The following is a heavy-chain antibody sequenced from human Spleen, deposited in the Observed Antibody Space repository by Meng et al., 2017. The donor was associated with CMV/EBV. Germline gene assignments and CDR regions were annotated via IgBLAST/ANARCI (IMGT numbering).Heavy chain of an antibody. CDR1: GYTFTGYY. J-gene: IGHJ4*02. CDR2: INPNNGGT. CDR3: ARVGDWYQLLYHFDY. Sequence: ASVKVSCKASGYTFTGYYMHWVRQAPGQGLEWMGWINPNNGGTNYARKFQGRVTMTRDTSISAAYMELSRLASDDTAVYYCARVGDWYQLLYHFDYWGQGTLVTVSS. V-gene: IGHV1-2*02. D-gene: IGHD2-2*02.